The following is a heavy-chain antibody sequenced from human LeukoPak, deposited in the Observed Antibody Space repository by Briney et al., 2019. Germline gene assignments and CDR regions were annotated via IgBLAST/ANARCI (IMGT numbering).Heavy chain of an antibody. CDR2: SNAGSGDT. CDR3: ARARSSSGSYFFDY. D-gene: IGHD1-26*01. V-gene: IGHV1-3*02. CDR1: GYTFTNYA. Sequence: GASVKVSCKASGYTFTNYALHWVRQAPGQRLEWMGWSNAGSGDTKYSQEFQGRVTISRDTSASTAYMELSSLRSEDMAIYYCARARSSSGSYFFDYWGQGTLVTVSS. J-gene: IGHJ4*02.